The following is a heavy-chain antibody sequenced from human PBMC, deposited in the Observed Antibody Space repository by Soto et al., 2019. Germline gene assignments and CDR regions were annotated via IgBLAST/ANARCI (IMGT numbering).Heavy chain of an antibody. D-gene: IGHD2-8*01. CDR1: GGTFSSYA. Sequence: SVKVSCKASGGTFSSYAISWVRQAPGQGLEWTGGIIPIFGTANYAQKFQGRVTITADKSTSTAYMELSSLRSEDTAVYYCARDAENGGWFDPWGQGTLVTVSS. J-gene: IGHJ5*02. CDR2: IIPIFGTA. V-gene: IGHV1-69*06. CDR3: ARDAENGGWFDP.